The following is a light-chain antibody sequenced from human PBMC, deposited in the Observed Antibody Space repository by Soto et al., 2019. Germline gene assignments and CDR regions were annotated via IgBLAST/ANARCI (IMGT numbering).Light chain of an antibody. V-gene: IGLV1-44*01. CDR2: SDN. CDR3: CSYAGSYTLGV. CDR1: NSNIGDNS. J-gene: IGLJ1*01. Sequence: QSVLTQPPSASGTPGQVFTISCSGSNSNIGDNSVNWYQQLPGTAPKLLIYSDNRRPSGVPDRFSGSKSGNTASLTISGLQAEDEADYYCCSYAGSYTLGVFGTGTKLTVL.